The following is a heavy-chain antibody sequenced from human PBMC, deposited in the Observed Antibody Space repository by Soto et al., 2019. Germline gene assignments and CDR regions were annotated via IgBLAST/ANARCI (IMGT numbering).Heavy chain of an antibody. CDR3: AKDSYGFDY. V-gene: IGHV3-74*01. Sequence: PGGSLRLSCAAAGFTYNNYWMHWVRQAPGKGLVWVSRINSDGSNTFYADSVKGRFSISRNNAENTVYLQMNRLKAEDTALYYCAKDSYGFDYWGQGTLVTVSS. D-gene: IGHD4-17*01. J-gene: IGHJ4*02. CDR2: INSDGSNT. CDR1: GFTYNNYW.